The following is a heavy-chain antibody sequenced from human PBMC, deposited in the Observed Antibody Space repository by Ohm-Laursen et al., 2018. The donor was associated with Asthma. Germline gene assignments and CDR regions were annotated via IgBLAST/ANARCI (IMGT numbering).Heavy chain of an antibody. CDR3: ARRDFSSGDTNAAFDI. CDR2: GGSYYDGGLK. Sequence: LSLTCAASGFTFRSYAMHWVRQAPGKGLEWVAVGGSYYDGGLKYYADSVNGRFTVSRDDSKNTLYLQMNSLRPDDTAVYYCARRDFSSGDTNAAFDIWGQGTMVAVSS. V-gene: IGHV3-30-3*01. J-gene: IGHJ3*02. CDR1: GFTFRSYA. D-gene: IGHD2-21*02.